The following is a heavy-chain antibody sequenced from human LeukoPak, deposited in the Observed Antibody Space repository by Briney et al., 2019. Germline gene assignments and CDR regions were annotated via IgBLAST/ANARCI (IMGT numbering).Heavy chain of an antibody. CDR2: TYYRSKWYN. J-gene: IGHJ4*02. V-gene: IGHV6-1*01. Sequence: SQTLSLARDISRDSASINIATWNWIRQSPSRGLEWLGRTYYRSKWYNDYAVSVNSRITISPDTSKNQFSLHLNSVTPDDTAVYFCARGTAAGTGRDYFDFWGQGTLVTVSS. D-gene: IGHD6-13*01. CDR1: RDSASINIAT. CDR3: ARGTAAGTGRDYFDF.